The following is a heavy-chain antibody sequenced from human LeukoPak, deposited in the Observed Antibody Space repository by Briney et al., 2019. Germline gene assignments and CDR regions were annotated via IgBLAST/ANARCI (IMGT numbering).Heavy chain of an antibody. D-gene: IGHD3-22*01. J-gene: IGHJ4*02. CDR3: ARDGSSGYYASFDY. Sequence: GGSLRLSCAASGFTVSSNYMSWVRQAPGKGLEWVSVIYSSGSTYYADSVKGRFTISRDNSKNTLYLQMNSLRAEDTAVYYCARDGSSGYYASFDYWGQGTLVTVSS. CDR2: IYSSGST. V-gene: IGHV3-53*01. CDR1: GFTVSSNY.